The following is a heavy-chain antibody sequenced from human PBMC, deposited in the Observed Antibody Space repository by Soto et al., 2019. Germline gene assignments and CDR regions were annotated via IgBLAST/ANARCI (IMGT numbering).Heavy chain of an antibody. CDR2: IYYSGST. D-gene: IGHD3-22*01. CDR3: ARRLYYDSSGFEGGGMDV. Sequence: AVYGGSNSRSRYYYAWIRLHQGKGLEWIGSIYYSGSTYYNPSLKSRVTISVDTSKNQFSLKLSSVTAADTAVYYCARRLYYDSSGFEGGGMDVWGQGTTVT. V-gene: IGHV4-39*01. CDR1: GGSNSRSRYY. J-gene: IGHJ6*02.